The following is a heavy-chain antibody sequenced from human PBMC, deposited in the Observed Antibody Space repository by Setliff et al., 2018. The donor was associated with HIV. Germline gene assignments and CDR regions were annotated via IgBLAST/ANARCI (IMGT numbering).Heavy chain of an antibody. Sequence: SETLSLTCTVSGGSISSYYWSWIRQPPGKGLEWIGYIYTSGSTNYNPSLKSRVTISVDTSKKQFSLKLSSVTAADTAMYYCARGDYASPPLFMGYWGQGTLVTVSS. J-gene: IGHJ4*02. D-gene: IGHD4-17*01. V-gene: IGHV4-4*08. CDR1: GGSISSYY. CDR3: ARGDYASPPLFMGY. CDR2: IYTSGST.